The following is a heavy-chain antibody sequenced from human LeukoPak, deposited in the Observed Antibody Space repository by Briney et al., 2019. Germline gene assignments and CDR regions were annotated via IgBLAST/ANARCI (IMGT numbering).Heavy chain of an antibody. Sequence: GGSLRLSCAASGFTFSSYGMHWVRQAPGKGLDWVAVISNDGSKKYYADSVRGRLTISRDNSKNTLYLQMNSLRAEDTAVYYCAAGYYYGSVGAFDIWGQGTMVTVSS. CDR2: ISNDGSKK. CDR1: GFTFSSYG. J-gene: IGHJ3*02. V-gene: IGHV3-30*03. D-gene: IGHD3-10*01. CDR3: AAGYYYGSVGAFDI.